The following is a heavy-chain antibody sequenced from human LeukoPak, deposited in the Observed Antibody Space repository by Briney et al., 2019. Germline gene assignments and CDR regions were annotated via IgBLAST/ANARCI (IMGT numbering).Heavy chain of an antibody. D-gene: IGHD1-26*01. J-gene: IGHJ4*02. Sequence: PGGSLRLSCAASGFTFSTFWMSWVRPAPGKGLDCVANIKQDGSEKYYVDSVKGRFTISRDNAKNSLYLQMNNLRAEDTAVYYCASQKVGATDYWGQGTLVTVSS. CDR1: GFTFSTFW. V-gene: IGHV3-7*01. CDR3: ASQKVGATDY. CDR2: IKQDGSEK.